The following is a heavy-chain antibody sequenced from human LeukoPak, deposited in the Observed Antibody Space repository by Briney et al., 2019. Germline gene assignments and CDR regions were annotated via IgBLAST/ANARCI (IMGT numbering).Heavy chain of an antibody. V-gene: IGHV3-21*01. J-gene: IGHJ4*02. CDR3: ARVHDCSSTSCYSDY. D-gene: IGHD2-2*01. CDR1: GFTFSSYS. Sequence: GGSLRLSCAASGFTFSSYSMNWVRQAPGKGLEWVSSISSSSSYIYYADSVKGRFTISRDNAKNSLYLQMNSLRAEDTAVYYCARVHDCSSTSCYSDYWGQGTLVTASS. CDR2: ISSSSSYI.